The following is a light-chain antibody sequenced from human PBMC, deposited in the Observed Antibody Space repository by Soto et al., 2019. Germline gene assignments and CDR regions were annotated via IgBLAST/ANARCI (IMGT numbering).Light chain of an antibody. Sequence: EIVMTQSPATLSVSPGERATLSCRASQSVNSKLAWYQQKPGRAPRLLIYGASTRATGIPARFSGSGSGTDFTLTIGRLEPEDFAVYYCQQYGNSPGTFGQGTKVDIK. J-gene: IGKJ1*01. V-gene: IGKV3-15*01. CDR3: QQYGNSPGT. CDR1: QSVNSK. CDR2: GAS.